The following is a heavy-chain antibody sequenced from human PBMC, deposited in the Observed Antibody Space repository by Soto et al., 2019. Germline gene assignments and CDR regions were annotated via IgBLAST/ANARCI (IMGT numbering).Heavy chain of an antibody. CDR3: ARVFWIAAAGTGFDY. D-gene: IGHD6-13*01. J-gene: IGHJ4*02. V-gene: IGHV6-1*01. CDR1: GDSVSSNSAA. CDR2: TYYRSKWYN. Sequence: SQTLSLTCAISGDSVSSNSAAWNWIRQSPSKGLEWLGRTYYRSKWYNDYAVSVKSRITINPDTSKNQFSLQLNSVTPEDTAVYYCARVFWIAAAGTGFDYWGQGTLVTVSS.